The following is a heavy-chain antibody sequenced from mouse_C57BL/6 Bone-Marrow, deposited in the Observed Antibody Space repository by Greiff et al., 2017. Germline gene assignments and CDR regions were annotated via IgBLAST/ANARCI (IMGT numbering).Heavy chain of an antibody. CDR2: IWGVGST. V-gene: IGHV2-6*01. CDR3: ARGSSYWYFDV. J-gene: IGHJ1*03. Sequence: VQLQQSGPGLVAPSQSLSITCTVSGFSLTSYGVDWVRQSPGKGLEWLGVIWGVGSTNYNSALKSRLSISKDNSKSQVFLKMNSLQTDDTDMYYCARGSSYWYFDVWGTGTTVTVSS. CDR1: GFSLTSYG. D-gene: IGHD1-1*01.